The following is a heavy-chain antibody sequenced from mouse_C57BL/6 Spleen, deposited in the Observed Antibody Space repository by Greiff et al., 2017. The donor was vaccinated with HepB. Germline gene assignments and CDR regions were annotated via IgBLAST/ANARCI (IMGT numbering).Heavy chain of an antibody. V-gene: IGHV1-18*01. D-gene: IGHD4-1*01. CDR2: INPNNGGT. Sequence: EVQLQQSGPELVKPGASVKIPCKASGYTFTDYNMDWVKQSHGKSLEWIGDINPNNGGTIYNQKFKGKATLTVDKSSSTAYMELRSLTSEDTAVYYCARISPLYWDAYYAMDYWGQGTSVTVSS. CDR3: ARISPLYWDAYYAMDY. J-gene: IGHJ4*01. CDR1: GYTFTDYN.